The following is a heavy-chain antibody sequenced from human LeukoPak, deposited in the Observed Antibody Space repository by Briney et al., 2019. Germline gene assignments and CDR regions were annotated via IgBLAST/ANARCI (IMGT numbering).Heavy chain of an antibody. CDR1: GGTFSSSA. CDR3: ASHCAQHNNWFDP. D-gene: IGHD1-1*01. V-gene: IGHV1-69*05. J-gene: IGHJ5*02. CDR2: IIPIFGTA. Sequence: SVKVSCKASGGTFSSSAISWVRQAPGQGLEWMGGIIPIFGTANYAQKFQGGVTITTDESTSTAYMELSSLRSEDTAVYYCASHCAQHNNWFDPWGQGTLVTVSS.